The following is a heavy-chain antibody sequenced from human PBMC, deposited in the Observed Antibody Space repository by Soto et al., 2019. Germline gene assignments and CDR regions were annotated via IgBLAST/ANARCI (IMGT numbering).Heavy chain of an antibody. J-gene: IGHJ6*02. CDR3: ARDREVTYYDILTGYKYPRYYYGMDV. V-gene: IGHV4-31*03. D-gene: IGHD3-9*01. Sequence: SETLSLTCTVSGGSISSGGYYWSWIRQHPGKGPEWIGYIYYSGSTYYNPSLKSRVTISVDTSKNQFSLKLSSVTAADTAVYYCARDREVTYYDILTGYKYPRYYYGMDVWGQGTTVTVSS. CDR2: IYYSGST. CDR1: GGSISSGGYY.